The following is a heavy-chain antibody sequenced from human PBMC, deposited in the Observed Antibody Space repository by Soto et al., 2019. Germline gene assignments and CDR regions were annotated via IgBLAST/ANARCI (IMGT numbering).Heavy chain of an antibody. J-gene: IGHJ5*02. CDR3: ARGDIVLVPASEGNWFDP. CDR2: INPDAGAT. D-gene: IGHD2-2*01. Sequence: ASVKVSCKASAYSFTTYHIHWVRQAPGQGLEWMGLINPDAGATNYAQRFQGRLRLTRDTSASTVYMELRSLRFDDTAVYYCARGDIVLVPASEGNWFDPWGQGTLVTVSS. CDR1: AYSFTTYH. V-gene: IGHV1-46*01.